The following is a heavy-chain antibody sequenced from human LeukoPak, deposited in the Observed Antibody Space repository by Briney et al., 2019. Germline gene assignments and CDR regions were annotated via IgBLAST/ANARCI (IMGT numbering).Heavy chain of an antibody. CDR2: ISGSGSST. CDR1: GFTFSSYA. D-gene: IGHD5-12*01. V-gene: IGHV3-23*01. J-gene: IGHJ4*02. Sequence: PGGSLRLCCAASGFTFSSYAMRWVRQSPGKGLEWVSAISGSGSSTYYADSVKGRLTISRDNSKNTLYLQMNSLRAEDTAVYYCAKDFSGYDTCDYWGQGTLVTVSS. CDR3: AKDFSGYDTCDY.